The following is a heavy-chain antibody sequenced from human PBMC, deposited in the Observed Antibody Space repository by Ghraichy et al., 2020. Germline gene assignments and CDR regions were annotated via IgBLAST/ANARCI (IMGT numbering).Heavy chain of an antibody. CDR2: IYWNDDK. CDR1: GFSLSTSGVG. V-gene: IGHV2-5*01. D-gene: IGHD3-22*01. Sequence: SGPTLVKPTQTLTLTCTFSGFSLSTSGVGVGWIRQPPGKALEWLALIYWNDDKRYSPSLKSRLTITKDTSKNQVVLTMTNMDPVDTATYYCAHRDRMNYYDSSGYAFDIWGQGTMVTVSS. J-gene: IGHJ3*02. CDR3: AHRDRMNYYDSSGYAFDI.